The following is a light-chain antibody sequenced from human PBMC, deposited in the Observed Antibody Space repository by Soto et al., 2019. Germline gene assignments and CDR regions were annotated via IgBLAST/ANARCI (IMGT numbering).Light chain of an antibody. CDR3: QQYHDWPRT. Sequence: EIVMTQSPATLSVSPGERATLSCGASQSVSSNLAWYQQKPGQPPRLLIYGASTRATGVPAWFSGSGSGTEFTLTISSLQSEAFAIYYCQQYHDWPRTFGQGTKVDIK. V-gene: IGKV3-15*01. CDR1: QSVSSN. J-gene: IGKJ1*01. CDR2: GAS.